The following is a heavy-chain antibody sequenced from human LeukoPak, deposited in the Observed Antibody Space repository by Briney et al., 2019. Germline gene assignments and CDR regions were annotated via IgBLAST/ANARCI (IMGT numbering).Heavy chain of an antibody. CDR3: ARDRGWDQFGSSGY. V-gene: IGHV3-11*01. D-gene: IGHD5-12*01. Sequence: GGSLRLSCAASGFTFSDYYMIWIRHAPRKGLEGFSYISSSGSTIYYADSVKGRFTISRDNAKNSLYLKMNSLRAEDTGVYYCARDRGWDQFGSSGYWGQGTLVTVSS. J-gene: IGHJ4*02. CDR1: GFTFSDYY. CDR2: ISSSGSTI.